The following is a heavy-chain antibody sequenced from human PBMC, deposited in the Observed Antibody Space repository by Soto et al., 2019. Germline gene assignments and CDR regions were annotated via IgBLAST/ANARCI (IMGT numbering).Heavy chain of an antibody. CDR2: IHSDGSST. CDR3: ARGLLRFLEVGMDV. V-gene: IGHV3-74*01. Sequence: PGGSLRLSCAASGFTFSSYWMHWVRQAPGKGLVWVSRIHSDGSSTSYADSVKGRFTISRDNAKNTLYLQMNSLRAEDTAVYYCARGLLRFLEVGMDVWGQGTTVTVSS. CDR1: GFTFSSYW. J-gene: IGHJ6*02. D-gene: IGHD3-3*01.